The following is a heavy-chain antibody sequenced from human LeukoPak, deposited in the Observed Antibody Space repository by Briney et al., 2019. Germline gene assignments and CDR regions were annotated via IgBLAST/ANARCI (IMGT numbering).Heavy chain of an antibody. CDR2: ISDDDTTI. CDR1: GFSFSSYQ. D-gene: IGHD6-13*01. V-gene: IGHV3-48*03. Sequence: PGGSLRLSCTGSGFSFSSYQMNWVRQAPGKGLEWVSHISDDDTTIYYADSVKVRFTISRDDAKSSLYLEMKSLRAEDTAIYYCARGHGTSWFPFDSWGQGTLVTVSS. CDR3: ARGHGTSWFPFDS. J-gene: IGHJ4*02.